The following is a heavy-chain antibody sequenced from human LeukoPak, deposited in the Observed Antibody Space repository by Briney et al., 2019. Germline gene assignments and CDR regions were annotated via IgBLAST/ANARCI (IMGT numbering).Heavy chain of an antibody. CDR1: GYTFTGYY. J-gene: IGHJ5*02. V-gene: IGHV1-2*02. D-gene: IGHD3-3*01. CDR3: AREPRGDFWSGSHSHWFDP. CDR2: INPNSGGT. Sequence: ASVKVSCEASGYTFTGYYMHWVRQAPGQGLEWMGWINPNSGGTNYAQKFQGRVTMTRDTSISTAYMELSRLRSDDTAVYYCAREPRGDFWSGSHSHWFDPWGQGTLVTVSS.